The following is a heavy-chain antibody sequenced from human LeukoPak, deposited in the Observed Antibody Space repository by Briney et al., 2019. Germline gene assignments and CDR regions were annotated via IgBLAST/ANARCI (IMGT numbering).Heavy chain of an antibody. CDR2: IYHAGNT. D-gene: IGHD3-3*01. V-gene: IGHV4-4*02. CDR3: PTEPNEVMSGPPVFY. J-gene: IGHJ4*02. CDR1: ACTIYSSNW. Sequence: SETLSLTSAGSACTIYSSNWWSWVRQPPGKGLEWIGEIYHAGNTNYNPSLKSRVTISVNKSKNQFSLNLTSVTAADTAVYYCPTEPNEVMSGPPVFYWGQGTLVTVSS.